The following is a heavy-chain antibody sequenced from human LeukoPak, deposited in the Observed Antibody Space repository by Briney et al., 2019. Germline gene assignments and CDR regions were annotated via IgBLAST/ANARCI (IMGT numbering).Heavy chain of an antibody. CDR3: ARVDYYYYGMDV. CDR1: GFTLSSYG. CDR2: IWYDGSNK. Sequence: PGRSLRLSCAASGFTLSSYGMHWVRQAPGKGLEWVAVIWYDGSNKYYADSVKGRFTISRHNSKNTLYLQMNSLRAEDTAVYYCARVDYYYYGMDVWGQGTTVTVSS. V-gene: IGHV3-33*01. J-gene: IGHJ6*02.